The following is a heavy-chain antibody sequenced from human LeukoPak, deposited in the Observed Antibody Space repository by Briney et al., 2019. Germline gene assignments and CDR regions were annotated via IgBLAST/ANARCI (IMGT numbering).Heavy chain of an antibody. J-gene: IGHJ4*02. CDR1: GFTFSSYE. CDR2: ISSSGSTI. V-gene: IGHV3-48*03. CDR3: ARETATYDY. D-gene: IGHD2-21*02. Sequence: PGGSLRLSCAAPGFTFSSYEMNWIRQAPGKGLEWVSYISSSGSTIYYADSVKGRFTISRDNAKNSLYLQMNSLRAEDTAVYYCARETATYDYWGQGTLVTVSS.